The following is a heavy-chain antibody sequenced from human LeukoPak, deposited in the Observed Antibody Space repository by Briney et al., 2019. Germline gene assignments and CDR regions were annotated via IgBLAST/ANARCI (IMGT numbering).Heavy chain of an antibody. CDR1: GFTVSSNY. Sequence: TGGSLRLSCAASGFTVSSNYMSWVRQAPGKGLEWVSVIYSGGSTYYADSVKGRFTISRDNSKNTLYLQMNSLRAEDTAVYYCAKERWLQPAIYFDYWGQGTLVTVSS. J-gene: IGHJ4*02. D-gene: IGHD5-24*01. CDR3: AKERWLQPAIYFDY. V-gene: IGHV3-53*01. CDR2: IYSGGST.